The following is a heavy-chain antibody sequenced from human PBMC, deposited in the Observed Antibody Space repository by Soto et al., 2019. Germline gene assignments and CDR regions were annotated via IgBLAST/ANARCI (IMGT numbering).Heavy chain of an antibody. CDR3: VYWGEMATFDY. J-gene: IGHJ4*02. CDR2: IYWDDDK. CDR1: GFSLSTSRVG. Sequence: QITLKESGPTLVKPTQPLTLTCTFSGFSLSTSRVGVGWIRQPPGKALEWLALIYWDDDKRYSPSLKSRLTITKDTSKSQVVRTLTNMDPVDTATDFCVYWGEMATFDYWGQGTLVTVSS. V-gene: IGHV2-5*02. D-gene: IGHD3-16*01.